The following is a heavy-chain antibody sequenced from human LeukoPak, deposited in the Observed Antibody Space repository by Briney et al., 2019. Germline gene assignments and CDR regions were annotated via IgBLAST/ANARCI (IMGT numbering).Heavy chain of an antibody. CDR2: THYRSKWYT. D-gene: IGHD4-11*01. Sequence: SQTLSLTCAISGDIVSSNSAAWNWIRQSPSRGLEWLGRTHYRSKWYTDYAVSVTSRITINPDTSKNQFSLQLNSVTPEDTAVYYCARDKDYSIDHWGQGTLVTVSS. J-gene: IGHJ4*02. CDR1: GDIVSSNSAA. CDR3: ARDKDYSIDH. V-gene: IGHV6-1*01.